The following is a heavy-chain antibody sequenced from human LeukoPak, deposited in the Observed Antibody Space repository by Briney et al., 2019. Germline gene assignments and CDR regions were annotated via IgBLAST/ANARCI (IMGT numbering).Heavy chain of an antibody. CDR3: AREYSVVGALSAFDI. CDR1: GYTFISYD. D-gene: IGHD1-26*01. CDR2: ISAYNGST. J-gene: IGHJ3*02. Sequence: GASVKVSCKASGYTFISYDISWVRQAPGQGLEWMGWISAYNGSTNYAQKLQGRVTMTTDTSTSTAYMELRSLRSDDTAVYYCAREYSVVGALSAFDIWGQGTMVTVSS. V-gene: IGHV1-18*01.